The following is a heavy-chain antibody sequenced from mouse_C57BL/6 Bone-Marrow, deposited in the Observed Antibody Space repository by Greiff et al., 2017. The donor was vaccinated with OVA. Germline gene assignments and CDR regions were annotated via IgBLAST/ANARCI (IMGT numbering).Heavy chain of an antibody. CDR3: ARWYYGSSAHWYFDV. D-gene: IGHD1-1*01. Sequence: QVQLQQPGAELVKPGASVKLSCKASGYTFTSYWMHWVKQRPGRGLEWIGRIDPNSGGTKYNEKFKSKATLTVDKHSSTAYMQLSSLTSEDSAVYYCARWYYGSSAHWYFDVWGTGTTVTVSS. J-gene: IGHJ1*03. V-gene: IGHV1-72*01. CDR1: GYTFTSYW. CDR2: IDPNSGGT.